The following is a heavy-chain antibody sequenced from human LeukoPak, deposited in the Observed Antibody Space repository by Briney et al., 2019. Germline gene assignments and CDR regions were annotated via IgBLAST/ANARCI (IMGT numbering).Heavy chain of an antibody. CDR1: GVTFSRCV. Sequence: RSLRSTGVTFSRCVDHGVRRAPEKKLEWVAVISYDGSNKYYADSVKGRFTISRDNSKNTLYLQMNSLRAEDTAVYYCARGGSSGCFDYWGQGTLVTVSS. J-gene: IGHJ4*02. V-gene: IGHV3-30*19. CDR2: ISYDGSNK. CDR3: ARGGSSGCFDY. D-gene: IGHD6-19*01.